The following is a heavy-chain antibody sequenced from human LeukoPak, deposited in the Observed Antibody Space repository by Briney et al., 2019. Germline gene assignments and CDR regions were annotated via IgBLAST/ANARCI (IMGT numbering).Heavy chain of an antibody. J-gene: IGHJ4*02. CDR2: IRYDGSNK. Sequence: GGSLRLSCAASGFTFSSYGMHWVRQAPGKGLEWVAFIRYDGSNKYYADSVKGRFTISRDNSKSTLYLQMNSLRAEDTAVYYCTPMTTVTTPRPDYFDYWGQGTLVTVSS. D-gene: IGHD4-17*01. CDR3: TPMTTVTTPRPDYFDY. CDR1: GFTFSSYG. V-gene: IGHV3-30*02.